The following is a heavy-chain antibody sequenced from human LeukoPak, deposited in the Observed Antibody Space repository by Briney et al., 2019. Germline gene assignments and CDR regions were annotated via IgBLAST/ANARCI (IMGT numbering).Heavy chain of an antibody. Sequence: GGSLRLSCAASGFTFSSYAMSWVRQAPGKGLEWVSAISGSGGSTYYADSVKGRFTISRDNSKNTLYLQMNSLRAEDTAVYYCAKVLGATMVRGVTTHDYWGQGTLVTVSS. CDR1: GFTFSSYA. CDR2: ISGSGGST. CDR3: AKVLGATMVRGVTTHDY. V-gene: IGHV3-23*01. J-gene: IGHJ4*02. D-gene: IGHD3-10*01.